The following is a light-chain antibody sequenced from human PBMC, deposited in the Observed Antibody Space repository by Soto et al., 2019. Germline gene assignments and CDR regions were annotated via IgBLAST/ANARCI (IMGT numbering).Light chain of an antibody. CDR3: QQYGNSPWT. V-gene: IGKV3-20*01. CDR2: GAS. J-gene: IGKJ1*01. Sequence: EIVLTQSPGTPSLSPGERATLSCRASLSLSSSYIAWYQQKPGQAPRLLIYGASSRATGIPDRFSGSGSGTEFTLTITRLEPEDFAVYHCQQYGNSPWTFGQGTKVEMK. CDR1: LSLSSSY.